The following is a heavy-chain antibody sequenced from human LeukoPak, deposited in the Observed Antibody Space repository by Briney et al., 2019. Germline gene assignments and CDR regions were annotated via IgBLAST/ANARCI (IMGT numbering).Heavy chain of an antibody. CDR2: ISYSGST. CDR3: ARGAFNYYDTIGYSNDAFDI. Sequence: SETLSLTCTVSGGSISSGGHYWSWTRQHPGKGLEWIAYISYSGSTYYNPSLKSRIIISVDTSKNRFSLKLSSVTAADTAVYFCARGAFNYYDTIGYSNDAFDIWGQGTMVTVSS. V-gene: IGHV4-31*03. D-gene: IGHD3-22*01. CDR1: GGSISSGGHY. J-gene: IGHJ3*02.